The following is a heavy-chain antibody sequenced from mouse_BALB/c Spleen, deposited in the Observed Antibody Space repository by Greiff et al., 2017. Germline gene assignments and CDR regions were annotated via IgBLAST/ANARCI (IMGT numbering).Heavy chain of an antibody. J-gene: IGHJ3*01. D-gene: IGHD1-1*01. CDR2: IWGGGST. V-gene: IGHV2-6-4*01. CDR3: ARNGGYGSSYVFAY. CDR1: GFSLSRYS. Sequence: VQRVESGPGLVAPSQSLSITCTVSGFSLSRYSVHWVRQPPGKGLEWLGMIWGGGSTDYNSALISRLSISKDNSKSQVFLKMNSLQTDDTAMYYCARNGGYGSSYVFAYWGQGTLVTVSA.